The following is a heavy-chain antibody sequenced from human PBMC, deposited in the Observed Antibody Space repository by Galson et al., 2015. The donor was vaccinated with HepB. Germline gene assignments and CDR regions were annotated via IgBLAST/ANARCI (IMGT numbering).Heavy chain of an antibody. Sequence: SLRLSCAASGFTFSNYGMHWVRQTPGKGLQWVAVIWDDGSKNYYADSVKGRFTISRDNAKLFLQMDSLRGEDTAVYYCGRRSSSSGRWYFDLWGRGTLVTVSS. CDR3: GRRSSSSGRWYFDL. CDR1: GFTFSNYG. V-gene: IGHV3-33*03. CDR2: IWDDGSKN. J-gene: IGHJ2*01. D-gene: IGHD6-6*01.